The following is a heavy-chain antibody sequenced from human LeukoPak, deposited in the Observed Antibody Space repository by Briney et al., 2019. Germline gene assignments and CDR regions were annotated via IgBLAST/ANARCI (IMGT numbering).Heavy chain of an antibody. Sequence: GASVKVSCKASGYTFTSYDINWVRQATGQGLEWMGWVDPNSGNTAYSQKFQGRVTITRNTSISTAYMELSSLRSEDTAVYYCARDSSGWYHWFDPWGQGTLVTVSS. CDR3: ARDSSGWYHWFDP. V-gene: IGHV1-8*03. CDR2: VDPNSGNT. CDR1: GYTFTSYD. J-gene: IGHJ5*02. D-gene: IGHD6-19*01.